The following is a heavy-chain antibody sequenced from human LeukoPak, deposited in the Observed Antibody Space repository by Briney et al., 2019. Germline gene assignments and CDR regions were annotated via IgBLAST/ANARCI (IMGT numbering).Heavy chain of an antibody. CDR3: AKGLGRWYSFDAFDI. Sequence: PGGSLRLSCAASGFTFSNYGMHWVRQAPGKGLEWVAVISYDGSNQDYVDSVKGRSTISRDNSKNTLYLQMNSLRVEDTAVYYCAKGLGRWYSFDAFDIWGQGTMVTVSS. V-gene: IGHV3-30*18. CDR1: GFTFSNYG. D-gene: IGHD4-23*01. CDR2: ISYDGSNQ. J-gene: IGHJ3*02.